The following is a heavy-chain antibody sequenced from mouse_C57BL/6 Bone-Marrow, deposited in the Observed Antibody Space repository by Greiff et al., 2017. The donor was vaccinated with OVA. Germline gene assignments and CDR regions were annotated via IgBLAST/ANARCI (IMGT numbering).Heavy chain of an antibody. J-gene: IGHJ2*01. Sequence: VQLQHSGAELVRPGASVKLSCTASGFNIKDDYMHWVKQRPEQGLEWIGWIDPENGDTEYASKFQGKATITADTSSNTAYLQLSSLTSEDTAVYYCTTRITFDYWGQGTTLTVSS. CDR1: GFNIKDDY. CDR2: IDPENGDT. CDR3: TTRITFDY. V-gene: IGHV14-4*01. D-gene: IGHD2-4*01.